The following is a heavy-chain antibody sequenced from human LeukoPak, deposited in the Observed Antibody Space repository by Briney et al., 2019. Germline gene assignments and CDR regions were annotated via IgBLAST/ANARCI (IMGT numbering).Heavy chain of an antibody. CDR1: GFTFSSYG. CDR2: IWYDGSNK. D-gene: IGHD6-6*01. V-gene: IGHV3-33*06. Sequence: GRSLRLSCAASGFTFSSYGMRWVRQAPGKGLEWVAVIWYDGSNKYYADSVKGRFTISRDNSKNTLYLQMNSLRAEDTAVYYCAKDEGLVPLYYFDYWGQGTLVTVSS. CDR3: AKDEGLVPLYYFDY. J-gene: IGHJ4*02.